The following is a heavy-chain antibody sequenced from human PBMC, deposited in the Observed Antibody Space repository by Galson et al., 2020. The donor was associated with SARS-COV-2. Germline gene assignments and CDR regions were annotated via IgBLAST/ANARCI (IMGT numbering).Heavy chain of an antibody. J-gene: IGHJ6*02. CDR3: ARDEGIRGYNYGRLYYGMDV. D-gene: IGHD5-18*01. CDR1: GFPFSTYS. CDR2: INTSSSYT. V-gene: IGHV3-21*01. Sequence: NSGGSLRLSCAASGFPFSTYSMNWVRLAPGKGLEWVSSINTSSSYTYYVDSVKGRFSISRDNPRNSLYLQMNSLRAEDTAVYYCARDEGIRGYNYGRLYYGMDVWGQGTTVIVSS.